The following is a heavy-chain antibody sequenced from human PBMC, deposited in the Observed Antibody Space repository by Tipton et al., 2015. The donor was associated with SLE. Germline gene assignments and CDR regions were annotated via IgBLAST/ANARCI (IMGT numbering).Heavy chain of an antibody. CDR2: IYYTGIT. D-gene: IGHD3-22*01. Sequence: GLVKPSETLSLSCSVSGGSISSYYWTWIRQPPGKGLEWIGYIYYTGITNYNPSLKSRVTLSVDTYRNQFSLKLNSVTAADTAVYYCAGDSSGSYYDRGGYYQLANRHFDLWGRGILVSVSS. V-gene: IGHV4-59*12. CDR3: AGDSSGSYYDRGGYYQLANRHFDL. CDR1: GGSISSYY. J-gene: IGHJ4*02.